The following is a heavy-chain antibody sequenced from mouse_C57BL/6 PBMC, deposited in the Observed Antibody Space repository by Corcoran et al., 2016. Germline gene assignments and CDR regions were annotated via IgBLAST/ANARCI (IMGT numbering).Heavy chain of an antibody. Sequence: QIQLVQSGPELKKPGETVKISCKASGYTFTTYGMSWVKQDPGKGLKWMGWINTYSGVPTYADDFKGRFAFSLETSASTAYLQINNLKNEDTATYFCARSGGSFYYAMDYWGQGTSVTFSS. J-gene: IGHJ4*01. CDR1: GYTFTTYG. V-gene: IGHV9-3*01. CDR2: INTYSGVP. D-gene: IGHD1-1*02. CDR3: ARSGGSFYYAMDY.